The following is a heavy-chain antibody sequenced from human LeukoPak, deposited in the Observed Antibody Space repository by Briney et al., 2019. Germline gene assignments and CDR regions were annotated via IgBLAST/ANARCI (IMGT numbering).Heavy chain of an antibody. D-gene: IGHD1-26*01. V-gene: IGHV4-61*02. Sequence: KPSQTLSLTCTVSGGSISSGSYYWSWIRQPAGKGLECIGRIYTSGSTNYNPSLKSRVTISVDTSKNQFSLKLSSVTAADTAVYYCARMGTGGSSGALDIWGQGTMVTVSS. CDR1: GGSISSGSYY. CDR2: IYTSGST. CDR3: ARMGTGGSSGALDI. J-gene: IGHJ3*02.